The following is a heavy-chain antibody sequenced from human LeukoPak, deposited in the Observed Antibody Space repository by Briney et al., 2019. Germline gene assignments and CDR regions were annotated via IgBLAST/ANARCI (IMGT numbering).Heavy chain of an antibody. D-gene: IGHD3-9*01. Sequence: HPGGSLRLSCAASGFTFSTYAMPWVRQAPGKGLEWVAVISYDGSNKYYADSVKGRFTISRDNSKNTLYLQMNSLRAEDTAVYYCARGPPPNRIMTVLKTTNFDYWGQGTLVTVSS. CDR3: ARGPPPNRIMTVLKTTNFDY. V-gene: IGHV3-30-3*01. CDR1: GFTFSTYA. J-gene: IGHJ4*02. CDR2: ISYDGSNK.